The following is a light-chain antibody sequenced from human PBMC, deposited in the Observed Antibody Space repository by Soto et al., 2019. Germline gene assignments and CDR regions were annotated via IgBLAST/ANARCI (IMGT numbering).Light chain of an antibody. Sequence: EIVMTQSPATLSVSQGETASLSCRASQSAGNFLAWYQQKPSQAPRLLIYYISTRATGIPARFSGSRSGTEFTLTINSLQSEDSAVYYCQQHNQWPITFGQGTRLEIK. CDR1: QSAGNF. CDR3: QQHNQWPIT. CDR2: YIS. V-gene: IGKV3D-15*01. J-gene: IGKJ5*01.